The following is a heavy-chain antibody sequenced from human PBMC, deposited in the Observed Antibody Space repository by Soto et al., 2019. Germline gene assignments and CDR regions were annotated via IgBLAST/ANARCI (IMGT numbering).Heavy chain of an antibody. D-gene: IGHD6-19*01. CDR3: AHRLWWLGNFDS. Sequence: QITLKESGPTLVKPTQTLTLTCTFSVFSLTTNGVGVGWIRQPPGKALKWLALIYWNDDKRYTPSLKSRLTITKDTSKNQVVLKMTVLDSVDTATYYHAHRLWWLGNFDSWGQGTLVTVSS. V-gene: IGHV2-5*01. J-gene: IGHJ4*02. CDR2: IYWNDDK. CDR1: VFSLTTNGVG.